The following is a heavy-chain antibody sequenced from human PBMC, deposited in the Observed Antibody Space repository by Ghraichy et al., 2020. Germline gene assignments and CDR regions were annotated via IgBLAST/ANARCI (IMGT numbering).Heavy chain of an antibody. V-gene: IGHV3-33*05. CDR1: RFAFVSYG. D-gene: IGHD4-17*01. J-gene: IGHJ4*02. Sequence: GGSLRLSCAASRFAFVSYGIHWVRQAPGKGLEWVAISSYDGSHQYYADSVKGRFSISRDNSKNTLYLQMNSLRAEDTAVYYCARDQRHSTVTTSPLYWGQGTLVTVSS. CDR2: SSYDGSHQ. CDR3: ARDQRHSTVTTSPLY.